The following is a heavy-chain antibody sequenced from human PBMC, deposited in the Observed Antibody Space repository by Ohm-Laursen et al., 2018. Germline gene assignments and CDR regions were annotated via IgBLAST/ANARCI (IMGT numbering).Heavy chain of an antibody. V-gene: IGHV3-74*01. D-gene: IGHD3-22*01. Sequence: SLRLSCSASGFTFSSYWMHWARQAPGKGLVWVSRIKSDGSSISYADSVKGRFTISRDNAKNTLYLQMNSLRAEDTAVYYCARDDARGGGYNHWGQGTLVTVSS. CDR3: ARDDARGGGYNH. CDR2: IKSDGSSI. J-gene: IGHJ5*02. CDR1: GFTFSSYW.